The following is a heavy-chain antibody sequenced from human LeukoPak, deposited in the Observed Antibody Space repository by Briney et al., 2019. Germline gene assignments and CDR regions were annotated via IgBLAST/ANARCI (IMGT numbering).Heavy chain of an antibody. CDR2: IYYGGST. Sequence: SETLSLTCTVSGGSISSYYWSWIRQPPGKGLEWTGYIYYGGSTNYNPSLKSRVTISVDTSKNQFSLKLSSVTAADTAVYYCAIGGGSYHFDYWGQGTLVTVSS. D-gene: IGHD1-26*01. CDR3: AIGGGSYHFDY. CDR1: GGSISSYY. V-gene: IGHV4-59*01. J-gene: IGHJ4*02.